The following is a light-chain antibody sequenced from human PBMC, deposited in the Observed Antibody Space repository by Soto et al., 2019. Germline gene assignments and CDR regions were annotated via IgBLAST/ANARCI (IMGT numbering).Light chain of an antibody. CDR3: LQDYNYPYT. CDR2: AAS. CDR1: QGIRND. J-gene: IGKJ2*01. Sequence: AIPMTQSPSSLSASVGDRVTITCRASQGIRNDLGWYQQKPGKAPKLLIYAASSLQSGVPSRFSGSGSGTDFTLTISNLQPEDCPTYYWLQDYNYPYTFGQGTKLEIK. V-gene: IGKV1-6*01.